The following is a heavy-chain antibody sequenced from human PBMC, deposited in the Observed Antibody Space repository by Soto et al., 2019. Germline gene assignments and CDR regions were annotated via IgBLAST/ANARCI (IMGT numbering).Heavy chain of an antibody. CDR3: AKGVVLMVYAPNWFDP. V-gene: IGHV3-23*01. J-gene: IGHJ5*02. D-gene: IGHD2-8*01. Sequence: AISGSGGSTYYADSVKGRFTISRDNSKNTLYLQMNSLRAEDTAVYYCAKGVVLMVYAPNWFDPWGQGTLVTVSS. CDR2: ISGSGGST.